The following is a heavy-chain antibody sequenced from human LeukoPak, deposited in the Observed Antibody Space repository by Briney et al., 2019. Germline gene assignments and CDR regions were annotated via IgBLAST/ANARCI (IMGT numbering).Heavy chain of an antibody. D-gene: IGHD2-15*01. CDR3: ARVGCSGGSCYSIDY. V-gene: IGHV4-59*13. CDR1: GGSISSYY. CDR2: IYYSGST. Sequence: SETLSLTCTVSGGSISSYYWSWIRRPPGKGLEWIGYIYYSGSTNYNPSLKSRVTISVDTSKNQFSLRLSPVTAADTAVYYCARVGCSGGSCYSIDYWGQGTLVTVSS. J-gene: IGHJ4*02.